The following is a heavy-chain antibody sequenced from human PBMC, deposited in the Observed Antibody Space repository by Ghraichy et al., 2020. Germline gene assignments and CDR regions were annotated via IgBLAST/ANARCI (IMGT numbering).Heavy chain of an antibody. Sequence: ASVKVSCKVSGYTLTELSMHWVRQAPGKGLEWMEGFDPEDGETIYAQKFQGRVTMTEDTSTDTAYMELSSLRSEDTAVYYCATARSPPAPGLYYYYYMDVWGKGTTVTVSS. CDR2: FDPEDGET. V-gene: IGHV1-24*01. CDR3: ATARSPPAPGLYYYYYMDV. J-gene: IGHJ6*03. CDR1: GYTLTELS.